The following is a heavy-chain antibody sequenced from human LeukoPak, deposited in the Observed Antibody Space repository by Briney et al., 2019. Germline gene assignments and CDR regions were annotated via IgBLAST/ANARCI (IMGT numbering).Heavy chain of an antibody. CDR1: GASITSTKYF. J-gene: IGHJ4*02. Sequence: SETLSLTCAVSGASITSTKYFWGWIRQPPGKELDLIGIISNSGSTDYNPSLKSRVTMSTDASKNQFSLKLASVTAADTAVYYCAGLGVMVLVYPFETGGRGPPVPVS. V-gene: IGHV4-39*07. CDR2: ISNSGST. D-gene: IGHD2-8*01. CDR3: AGLGVMVLVYPFET.